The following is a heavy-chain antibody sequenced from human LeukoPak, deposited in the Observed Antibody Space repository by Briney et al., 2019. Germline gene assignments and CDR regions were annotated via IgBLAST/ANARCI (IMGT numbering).Heavy chain of an antibody. CDR2: IYYSGST. D-gene: IGHD5-12*01. Sequence: SETLSLTCTVSGGSISSYYWSWIRQPPGKGLEWIGYIYYSGSTNYNPSLKSRVTISVDTSKNQFSLKLSSVTAADTAVYYCARVRPTRGYSGYPGGWSWFDPWGQGTLVTVSS. CDR3: ARVRPTRGYSGYPGGWSWFDP. V-gene: IGHV4-59*01. CDR1: GGSISSYY. J-gene: IGHJ5*02.